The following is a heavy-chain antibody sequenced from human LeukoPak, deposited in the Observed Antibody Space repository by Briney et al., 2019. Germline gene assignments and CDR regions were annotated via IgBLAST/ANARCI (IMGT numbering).Heavy chain of an antibody. CDR3: ARCPPNGYYFDY. Sequence: SETLSLTCTVSSGSISTSNYYWGWVRQPPGKGLEWIGYIYYSGSTNYNPSLKSRVTISVDTSKNQSSLRLSSVTAADTAVYYCARCPPNGYYFDYWGQGTLVTVSS. CDR2: IYYSGST. CDR1: SGSISTSNYY. V-gene: IGHV4-61*05. D-gene: IGHD1-1*01. J-gene: IGHJ4*02.